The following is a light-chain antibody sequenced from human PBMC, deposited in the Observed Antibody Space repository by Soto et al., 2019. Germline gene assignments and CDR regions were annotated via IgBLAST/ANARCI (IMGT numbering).Light chain of an antibody. CDR1: QILLHITGDTF. Sequence: DVVMTQTPLSLSVAPGQPASMSCDSVQILLHITGDTFLFWYLQKPGQSPQLLIYEVSTRVSGVPDRFSGSGSGTDFTLEISRVETDDVGIYYCMQSTQLPPAFGQGTRLETK. J-gene: IGKJ5*01. V-gene: IGKV2D-29*02. CDR2: EVS. CDR3: MQSTQLPPA.